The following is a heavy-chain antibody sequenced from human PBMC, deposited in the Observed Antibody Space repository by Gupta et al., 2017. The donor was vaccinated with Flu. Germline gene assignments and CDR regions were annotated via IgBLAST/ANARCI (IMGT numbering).Heavy chain of an antibody. D-gene: IGHD6-19*01. CDR1: GFTFSSYG. V-gene: IGHV3-30*18. CDR3: AKSRYSSGYLSAFDI. CDR2: ISYDGSNK. Sequence: QVQLVESGGGVVQPGRSLRLSCAASGFTFSSYGMHWVRQAPGKGLEWVAVISYDGSNKYYADSVKGRFTISRDNSKNTLYLQMNSLRAEDTAVYYCAKSRYSSGYLSAFDIWGQGTMVTVSS. J-gene: IGHJ3*02.